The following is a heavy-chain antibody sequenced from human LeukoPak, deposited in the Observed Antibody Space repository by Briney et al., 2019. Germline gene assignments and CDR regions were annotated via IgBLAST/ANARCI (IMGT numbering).Heavy chain of an antibody. CDR3: AKDPPGFLAGGFDY. Sequence: GGSLRLSCAASGFSFSNYAMSWVRQAPGKGLEWVSTISGSDGSTYYADSVKGRFTISRDNSNNTVDLQMNSLRAEDTAIYYCAKDPPGFLAGGFDYWGQGTLVTVSS. J-gene: IGHJ4*02. CDR2: ISGSDGST. CDR1: GFSFSNYA. V-gene: IGHV3-23*01. D-gene: IGHD3-3*01.